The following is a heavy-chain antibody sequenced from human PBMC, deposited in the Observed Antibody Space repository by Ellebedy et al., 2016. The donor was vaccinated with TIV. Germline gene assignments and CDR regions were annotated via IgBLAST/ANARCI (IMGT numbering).Heavy chain of an antibody. Sequence: GGSLRLSCAASGFTFSTYWMHWVRQAPGKGLVWVSRMNSDGTTIDYADSVKGRFTISRDNSKNTLFLQMSSLRSEDTAIYYCVRDFAGVNAFDYWGQGTLVTVSP. CDR3: VRDFAGVNAFDY. CDR2: MNSDGTTI. CDR1: GFTFSTYW. J-gene: IGHJ4*02. D-gene: IGHD2-21*01. V-gene: IGHV3-74*01.